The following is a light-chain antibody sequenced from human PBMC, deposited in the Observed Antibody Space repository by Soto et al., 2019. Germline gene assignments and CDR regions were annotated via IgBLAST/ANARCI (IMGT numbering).Light chain of an antibody. V-gene: IGLV2-23*01. Sequence: QSALTQPASVSGSPGQSITMSCTGTSSDVGSYNLVSWYQQHPGKAPKLMIYEDTKRPSGISNRFSGSKSGNTASLTISGLQAEDEADYYCSSYAGSSTYVVFGGGTKLTVL. CDR3: SSYAGSSTYVV. CDR2: EDT. CDR1: SSDVGSYNL. J-gene: IGLJ2*01.